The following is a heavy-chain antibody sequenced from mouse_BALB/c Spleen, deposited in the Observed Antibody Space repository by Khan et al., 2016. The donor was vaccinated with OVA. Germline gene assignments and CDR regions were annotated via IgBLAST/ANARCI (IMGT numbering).Heavy chain of an antibody. CDR3: TRSGYGSFAY. J-gene: IGHJ3*01. CDR2: INPSNGDT. CDR1: GYTFTSYY. Sequence: QVQLKQSGAELVKPGASVRLSCKASGYTFTSYYLYWVKQRPGQGLEWIGDINPSNGDTNFNEKFKSKATLTVDKSSSTAYIHLNSLTSEESAVYYCTRSGYGSFAYWGQGTLVTVSA. V-gene: IGHV1-53*01. D-gene: IGHD2-2*01.